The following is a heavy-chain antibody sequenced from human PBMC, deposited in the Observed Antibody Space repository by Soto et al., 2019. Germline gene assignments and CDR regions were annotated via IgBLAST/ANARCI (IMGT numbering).Heavy chain of an antibody. V-gene: IGHV3-23*01. J-gene: IGHJ3*02. CDR3: AIGDRVDRLGELWPPEDGIDM. CDR1: GFTFNIFG. Sequence: EVQLLESGGGLVQPGGSLRLSCEASGFTFNIFGLNWVRQAPGKGLEWVSAISGSGASTYYADSVKGRFSISRDNCKNTLFLHMTSLRTEDTSIYYCAIGDRVDRLGELWPPEDGIDMWGQGTMVTVSS. CDR2: ISGSGAST. D-gene: IGHD3-10*01.